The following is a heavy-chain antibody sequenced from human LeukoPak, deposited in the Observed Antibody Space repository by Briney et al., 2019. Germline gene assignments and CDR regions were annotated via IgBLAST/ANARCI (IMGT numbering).Heavy chain of an antibody. J-gene: IGHJ4*02. D-gene: IGHD3-3*01. V-gene: IGHV3-53*01. CDR3: ASLPTVDTIFGVVIDY. Sequence: PGGSLRLSCAASGFTVSSNYMSWVRQAPGKGLEWVSVIYSGGSTYYADSVKGRFTISRDNSKNTLYLQMNSLRAEDTAVYYCASLPTVDTIFGVVIDYWDQGTLVTVSS. CDR1: GFTVSSNY. CDR2: IYSGGST.